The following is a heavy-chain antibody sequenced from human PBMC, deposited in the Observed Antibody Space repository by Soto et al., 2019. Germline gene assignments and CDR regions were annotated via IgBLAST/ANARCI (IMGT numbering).Heavy chain of an antibody. V-gene: IGHV3-23*01. CDR3: AKDLTDGYNSYYYYGMDV. D-gene: IGHD5-12*01. J-gene: IGHJ6*02. Sequence: VGSLRLSCAASGFTFSSYAMSWVRQAPGKGLEWVSAISGSGGSTYYADSVKGRFTISRDNSKNTLYLQMNSLRAEDTAIYYCAKDLTDGYNSYYYYGMDVWGQGTTVTVSS. CDR1: GFTFSSYA. CDR2: ISGSGGST.